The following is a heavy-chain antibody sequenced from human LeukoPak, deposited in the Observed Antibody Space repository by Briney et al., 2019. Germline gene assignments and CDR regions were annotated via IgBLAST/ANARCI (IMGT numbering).Heavy chain of an antibody. J-gene: IGHJ3*02. CDR3: ARDAPGYNWNDVDDAFDI. Sequence: ASVKVSCKASGYTFTSYDINWVRQATGQGLEWMGWMNPNSGNTGYAQKFQGRVTMTRNTSISTAYMELSSLRSEDTAVYYCARDAPGYNWNDVDDAFDIWGQGTMVTVSS. CDR2: MNPNSGNT. D-gene: IGHD1-1*01. V-gene: IGHV1-8*01. CDR1: GYTFTSYD.